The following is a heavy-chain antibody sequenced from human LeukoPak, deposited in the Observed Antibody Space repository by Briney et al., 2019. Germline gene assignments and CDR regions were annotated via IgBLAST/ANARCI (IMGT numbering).Heavy chain of an antibody. D-gene: IGHD1-26*01. CDR1: GGSINSYH. Sequence: SETLSLTCTVSGGSINSYHWSWIRQPPGKGLECIGYIYYSGTTNYNPSLKGRVTISLDTSKKQLSLKLSSVTAADTAVYYCAKDKGSYAFDYWGQGTLVTVSS. CDR3: AKDKGSYAFDY. CDR2: IYYSGTT. J-gene: IGHJ4*02. V-gene: IGHV4-59*01.